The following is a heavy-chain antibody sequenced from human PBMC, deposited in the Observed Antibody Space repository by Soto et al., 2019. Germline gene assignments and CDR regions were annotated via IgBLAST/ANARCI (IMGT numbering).Heavy chain of an antibody. Sequence: PGGSLRLSCAASGFTFGDYWLHWVRQAPGEGPEWVSRMTSDGHTIQYADSVKGRFTASRDNAKSTLYLQMNSLRVEDTAVYYCARAEVDYWGPGTLVTVSS. CDR1: GFTFGDYW. CDR2: MTSDGHTI. V-gene: IGHV3-74*01. J-gene: IGHJ4*02. CDR3: ARAEVDY.